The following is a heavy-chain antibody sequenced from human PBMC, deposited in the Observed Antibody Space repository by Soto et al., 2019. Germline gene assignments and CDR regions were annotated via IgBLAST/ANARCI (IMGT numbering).Heavy chain of an antibody. CDR3: ARQYCSSTSCFVYFDQ. CDR2: IYYSGST. Sequence: QLQLQESGPGLVNPSETLSPTCTVSGDSISSNNDYWGWIRQPPGKGLEWIGSIYYSGSTYYNPSLKSGVTISVDTSKSQFSLKLSSVTAADTAVYYCARQYCSSTSCFVYFDQWGQGTLVTVSS. V-gene: IGHV4-39*01. CDR1: GDSISSNNDY. J-gene: IGHJ4*02. D-gene: IGHD2-2*01.